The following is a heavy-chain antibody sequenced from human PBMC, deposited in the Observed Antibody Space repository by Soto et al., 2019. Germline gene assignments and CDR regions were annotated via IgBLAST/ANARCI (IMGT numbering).Heavy chain of an antibody. Sequence: SETLSLTFTVSGGSISSSSYYWGWIRQPPGKGLEWIGSIYYSGSTYYNPSLKSRVTISVDTSKNQFSLKLSSVTAADTAVYYCARPGNYGSGSYLYYLDYWGQGTLVTVSS. CDR3: ARPGNYGSGSYLYYLDY. D-gene: IGHD3-10*01. CDR1: GGSISSSSYY. CDR2: IYYSGST. V-gene: IGHV4-39*01. J-gene: IGHJ4*02.